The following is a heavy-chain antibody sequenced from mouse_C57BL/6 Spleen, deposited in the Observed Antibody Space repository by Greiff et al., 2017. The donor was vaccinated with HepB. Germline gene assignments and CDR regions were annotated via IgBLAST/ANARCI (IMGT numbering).Heavy chain of an antibody. D-gene: IGHD4-1*01. CDR2: ISYDGSN. J-gene: IGHJ2*01. Sequence: EVKLQESGPGLVKPSQSLSLTCSVTGYSITSGYYWNWIRQFPGNKLEWMGYISYDGSNHSNPSLKNRISITRDTSKNQFFLKLNSVTTEDTATYYCARGEGNWDAYFDYWGQGTTLTVSS. CDR1: GYSITSGYY. CDR3: ARGEGNWDAYFDY. V-gene: IGHV3-6*01.